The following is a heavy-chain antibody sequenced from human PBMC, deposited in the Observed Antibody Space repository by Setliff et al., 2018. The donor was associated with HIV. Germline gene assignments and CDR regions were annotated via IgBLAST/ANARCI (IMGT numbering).Heavy chain of an antibody. Sequence: ASVKVSCKASGYSFTGYYVNWARQAPGQGLEWMGRINPKSGATNLAQKFQGRVTLTRDTSVTTVYMELTSLRSDDTAVYYCARKDGVGYCDSNSCYGIGPIDFWGQGSLVTVSS. D-gene: IGHD2-2*01. CDR2: INPKSGAT. CDR3: ARKDGVGYCDSNSCYGIGPIDF. V-gene: IGHV1-2*06. CDR1: GYSFTGYY. J-gene: IGHJ4*02.